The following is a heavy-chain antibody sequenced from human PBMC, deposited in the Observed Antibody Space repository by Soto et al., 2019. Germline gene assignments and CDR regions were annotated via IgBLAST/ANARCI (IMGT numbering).Heavy chain of an antibody. J-gene: IGHJ6*03. CDR2: IYYSGST. V-gene: IGHV4-59*08. D-gene: IGHD6-6*01. CDR3: ARLDSSSSPYYYYMDV. CDR1: GGSISSYY. Sequence: PSETLSLTCTVSGGSISSYYWSWIRQPPGKGLEWIGYIYYSGSTNYNPSLKSRVTISVDTSKNQFSLKLSSVTAADTAVYYCARLDSSSSPYYYYMDVWGKGTTVTVSS.